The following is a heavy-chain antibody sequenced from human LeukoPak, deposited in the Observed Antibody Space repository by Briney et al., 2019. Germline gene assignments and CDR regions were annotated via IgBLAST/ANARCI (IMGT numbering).Heavy chain of an antibody. CDR2: INSDGSGT. Sequence: GGSLRLSCAASGFSFSSYWMHWVRQAPGKGLVWVSRINSDGSGTSSADSVKGRFTISRDNAKNTLYLQMNSLRAEDTAVYYCARKDLVASQFDNWGQGTLVTVSS. CDR1: GFSFSSYW. D-gene: IGHD2-15*01. J-gene: IGHJ4*02. CDR3: ARKDLVASQFDN. V-gene: IGHV3-74*01.